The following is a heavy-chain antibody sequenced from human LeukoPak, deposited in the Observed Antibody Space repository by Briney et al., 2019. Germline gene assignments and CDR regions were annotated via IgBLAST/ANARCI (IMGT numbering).Heavy chain of an antibody. CDR1: GFTFSSYA. CDR3: AKDFYDYVWGSYRQPFDY. CDR2: ISGSGGST. D-gene: IGHD3-16*02. J-gene: IGHJ4*02. Sequence: GGSLRLSCAASGFTFSSYAMSWVRQAPGKGLGWVSAISGSGGSTYYADSVKGRFTISRDNSKNTLYLQMNSLRAEDTAVYYCAKDFYDYVWGSYRQPFDYWGQGTLVTVSS. V-gene: IGHV3-23*01.